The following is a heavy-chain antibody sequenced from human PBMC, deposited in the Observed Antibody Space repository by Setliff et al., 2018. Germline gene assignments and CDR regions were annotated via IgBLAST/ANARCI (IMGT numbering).Heavy chain of an antibody. V-gene: IGHV3-30*18. CDR2: ISYDGSNK. CDR3: AKDRMATTPRAYFDY. Sequence: GGSLRLSCAASGFNFRNYGMHWVRQAPGKGLEWVASISYDGSNKYYADSVKGRFTISRDNSKNTLYLQMNSLRAEDTAVYYCAKDRMATTPRAYFDYWGQGTLVTVSS. J-gene: IGHJ4*02. D-gene: IGHD1-1*01. CDR1: GFNFRNYG.